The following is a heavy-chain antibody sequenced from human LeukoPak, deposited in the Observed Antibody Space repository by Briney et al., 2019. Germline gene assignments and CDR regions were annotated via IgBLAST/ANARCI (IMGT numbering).Heavy chain of an antibody. J-gene: IGHJ4*01. CDR2: ISGSGGNT. D-gene: IGHD3-22*01. CDR1: GFTICTFG. Sequence: GGSLRLSCAASGFTICTFGLSWVRQAPGKGLEWVSAISGSGGNTYYADSVKGRFTISRDNSKNTQYLQMNSLRADDTAVYYCAKDKAHYDSSGNFDYWGQPTLVTVSS. V-gene: IGHV3-23*01. CDR3: AKDKAHYDSSGNFDY.